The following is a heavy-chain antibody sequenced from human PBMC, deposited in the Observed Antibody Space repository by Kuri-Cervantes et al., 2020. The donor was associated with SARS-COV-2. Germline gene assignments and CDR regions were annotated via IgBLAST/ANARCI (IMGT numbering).Heavy chain of an antibody. CDR1: GFTFSSYS. V-gene: IGHV3-21*01. Sequence: GESLKISCAASGFTFSSYSMNWVRQAPGKGLEWVSSISSSSSYIYYADSVKGRFTISRDNAKNSLYLQMNSLRAEDTAVYYCARDQCSSTSCYGTYYYYYYGMDVWGQGTTVTVSS. CDR2: ISSSSSYI. J-gene: IGHJ6*02. CDR3: ARDQCSSTSCYGTYYYYYYGMDV. D-gene: IGHD2-2*01.